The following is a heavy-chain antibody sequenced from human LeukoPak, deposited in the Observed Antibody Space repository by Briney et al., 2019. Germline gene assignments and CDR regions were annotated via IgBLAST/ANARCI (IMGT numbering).Heavy chain of an antibody. D-gene: IGHD6-19*01. CDR2: IYYSGST. J-gene: IGHJ4*02. CDR3: ARQYSSGWSYFDY. V-gene: IGHV4-39*01. CDR1: GGSISSSSYY. Sequence: PSETLSLTCTVSGGSISSSSYYWGWIRQPPGKGLEWIGSIYYSGSTYYNPSLKSRVTISVDTSKNQFSLKLSSVTAADTAVYYCARQYSSGWSYFDYWGQGTLVTVSS.